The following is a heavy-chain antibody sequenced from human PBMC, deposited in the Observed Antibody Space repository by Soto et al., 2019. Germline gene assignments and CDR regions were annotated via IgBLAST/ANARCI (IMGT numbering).Heavy chain of an antibody. D-gene: IGHD4-17*01. J-gene: IGHJ4*02. CDR2: ISGSGGST. V-gene: IGHV3-23*01. CDR3: SAYGVPSSFDY. Sequence: EVQLLESGGGLVQPGGSLRLSCAASGFTFSSYAMSWVRQAPGKGLEWVSAISGSGGSTYYADSVKGRFTISRDNSKNTLYLQMNSLRAEDTDVYYCSAYGVPSSFDYWGQGTLVTVSS. CDR1: GFTFSSYA.